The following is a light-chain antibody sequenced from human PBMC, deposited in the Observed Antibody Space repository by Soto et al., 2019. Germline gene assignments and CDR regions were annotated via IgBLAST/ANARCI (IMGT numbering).Light chain of an antibody. CDR1: QSVLSSSNNKNC. CDR3: HQYYSIPWT. Sequence: DIVMTQSPDSLAVSLGERATINCKSSQSVLSSSNNKNCLAWYQQKPGQXTKVXIYWASTRESGVPDRFSGSVSGTDLTLTISSLQAEDVAVYYCHQYYSIPWTFGQGTKVDIK. J-gene: IGKJ1*01. CDR2: WAS. V-gene: IGKV4-1*01.